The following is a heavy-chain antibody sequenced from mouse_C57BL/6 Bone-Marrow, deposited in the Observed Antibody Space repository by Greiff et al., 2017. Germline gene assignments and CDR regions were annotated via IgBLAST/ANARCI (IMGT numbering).Heavy chain of an antibody. CDR3: ASDYYSSSPYYGDY. CDR2: IDPEDGET. D-gene: IGHD1-1*01. Sequence: VQLQQSGPELVKPGASVKLSCTASGFNIKDYYMHWVKQRTEQGLEWIGRIDPEDGETNYAPKFQGKATLPVDTSSNTAYLQLRSLTSEDTAVYYGASDYYSSSPYYGDYWGQGTTLTVSS. J-gene: IGHJ2*01. CDR1: GFNIKDYY. V-gene: IGHV14-2*01.